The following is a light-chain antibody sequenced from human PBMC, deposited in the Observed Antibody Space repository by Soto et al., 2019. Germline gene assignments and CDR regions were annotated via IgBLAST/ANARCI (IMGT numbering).Light chain of an antibody. CDR1: QSVSSSY. CDR2: GAS. V-gene: IGKV3-20*01. CDR3: QQYGSSPRNT. Sequence: EIVLTQSPGTLSLSPGERATLSCRASQSVSSSYLAWYQQKPGQAPRLLIYGASSRATGIPDRFSGSGSGTDFTLTISRLEPEDFAVYYCQQYGSSPRNTFGGGTNVDIK. J-gene: IGKJ4*01.